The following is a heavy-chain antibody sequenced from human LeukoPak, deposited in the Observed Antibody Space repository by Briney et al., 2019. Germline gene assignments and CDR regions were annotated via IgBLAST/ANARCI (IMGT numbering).Heavy chain of an antibody. Sequence: GGSLRLSCAASGFTFSDYYMSWIRQAPGKGLEWVSYISSSSSYTNYADSVEGRFTISRDNSKNTLNLQMNSLRAEDTAVYYCVKDRTGTYTLDYWGQGTLVTVSS. V-gene: IGHV3-11*06. J-gene: IGHJ4*02. CDR3: VKDRTGTYTLDY. CDR1: GFTFSDYY. CDR2: ISSSSSYT. D-gene: IGHD3-10*01.